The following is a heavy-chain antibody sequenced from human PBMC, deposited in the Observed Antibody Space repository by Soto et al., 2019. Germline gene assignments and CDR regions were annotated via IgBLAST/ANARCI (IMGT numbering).Heavy chain of an antibody. Sequence: EVQMLESAGGLVQPGGALRLSSAASGLTFSRYAMSWVSRFQGKGLGRVSAISGSGGSTYYADFVKGRFTISRENSKNTLYLQMNSLRAEDTAVYYCAKESLGFDYWGQGTLVTVSS. CDR1: GLTFSRYA. V-gene: IGHV3-23*01. D-gene: IGHD7-27*01. CDR2: ISGSGGST. J-gene: IGHJ4*02. CDR3: AKESLGFDY.